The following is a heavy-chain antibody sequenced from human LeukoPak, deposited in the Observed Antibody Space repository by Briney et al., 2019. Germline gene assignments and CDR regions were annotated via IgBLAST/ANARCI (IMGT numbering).Heavy chain of an antibody. J-gene: IGHJ4*02. V-gene: IGHV4-39*01. CDR1: GGSISSSSYS. CDR2: IYYSGST. Sequence: KPSETLSLTCTVSGGSISSSSYSWGWIRQPPGKGLEWIGSIYYSGSTYYNPSLKSRVTISVDTSKNQFSLKLSSVTAADTAVYYCARQFWSGYYLYYFDYWGQGTLVTVSS. CDR3: ARQFWSGYYLYYFDY. D-gene: IGHD3-3*01.